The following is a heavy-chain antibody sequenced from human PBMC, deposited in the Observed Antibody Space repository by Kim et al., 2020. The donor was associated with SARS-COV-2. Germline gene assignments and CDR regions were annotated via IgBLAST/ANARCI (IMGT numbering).Heavy chain of an antibody. CDR2: INHSGST. J-gene: IGHJ4*02. V-gene: IGHV4-34*01. CDR3: ARGRAGWQNY. D-gene: IGHD2-15*01. CDR1: GGSFSGYY. Sequence: SETLSLTCAVYGGSFSGYYWSWIRQPPGKGLEWIGEINHSGSTNYNPSLKSRVTISVDTSKNQFSLKLSSVTAADTAVYYCARGRAGWQNYWGQGTLVTVSS.